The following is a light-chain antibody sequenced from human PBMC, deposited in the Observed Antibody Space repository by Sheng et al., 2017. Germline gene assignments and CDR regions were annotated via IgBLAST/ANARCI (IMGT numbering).Light chain of an antibody. CDR3: AAWDDSLSAWV. V-gene: IGLV1-47*01. J-gene: IGLJ3*02. Sequence: QSVLTQPPSASGTPGQRVTISCSGSSSNIGSNYVSWYHQLPGTAPKLLIYKSNQRPSGVPDRFSGSKSASSASLAISGLRSEDETHYYCAAWDDSLSAWVFGGGTKLTV. CDR1: SSNIGSNY. CDR2: KSN.